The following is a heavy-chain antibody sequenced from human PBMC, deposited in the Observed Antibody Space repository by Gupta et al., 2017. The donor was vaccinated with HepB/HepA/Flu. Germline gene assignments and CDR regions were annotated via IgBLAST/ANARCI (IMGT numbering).Heavy chain of an antibody. CDR3: AREGGYGEGGYFDY. CDR2: SIPMFGTA. V-gene: IGHV1-69*01. Sequence: QVQLVQSGAEVKKPGSSVKVSCKASGGTFSSYAISWVRQAPGQGLEWMGGSIPMFGTANYAQKVQGRVTITADESTSTAYMELSSLRSEDTAVYYCAREGGYGEGGYFDYWGQGTLVTVSS. CDR1: GGTFSSYA. D-gene: IGHD4-17*01. J-gene: IGHJ4*02.